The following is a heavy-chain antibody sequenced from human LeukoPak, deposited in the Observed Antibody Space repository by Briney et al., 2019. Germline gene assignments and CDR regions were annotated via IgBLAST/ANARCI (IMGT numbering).Heavy chain of an antibody. CDR1: GFTVSSNY. CDR2: IYSGGST. Sequence: GSLRLSCAASGFTVSSNYMSWVRQAPGKGLEWVSVIYSGGSTYYADSVKGRFTISRDNSKNTLYLQMYSLRAEDTAVYYCARALRGYYDSSGYEAWGQGTLVTVSS. J-gene: IGHJ5*02. D-gene: IGHD3-22*01. V-gene: IGHV3-66*01. CDR3: ARALRGYYDSSGYEA.